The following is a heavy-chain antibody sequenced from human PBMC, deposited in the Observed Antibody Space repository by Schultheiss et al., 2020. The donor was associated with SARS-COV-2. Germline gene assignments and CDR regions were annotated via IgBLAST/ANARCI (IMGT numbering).Heavy chain of an antibody. Sequence: SETLSLTCTVSGGSISSSSYYWGWIRQPPGKGLEWIGSIYYSGSTYYNPSLKSRVTISVDTSKNQFSLKLSSVTAADTALYYCARVGAKGIAAAGQIDYWGQGTLVTVSS. CDR2: IYYSGST. CDR3: ARVGAKGIAAAGQIDY. J-gene: IGHJ4*02. CDR1: GGSISSSSYY. D-gene: IGHD6-13*01. V-gene: IGHV4-39*07.